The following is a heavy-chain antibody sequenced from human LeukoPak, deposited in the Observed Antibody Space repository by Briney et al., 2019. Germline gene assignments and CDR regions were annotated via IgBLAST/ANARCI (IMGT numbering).Heavy chain of an antibody. V-gene: IGHV1-8*03. CDR3: ARPDYSRGFDY. Sequence: ASVKVSCKASGYTFTSYDINWVRQATGQGLEWMGWMNPNSGNTGYAQKFQGRVTITRNTSISTAYMELSSLRSVDTAVYYCARPDYSRGFDYWGQGTLVTVSS. CDR2: MNPNSGNT. J-gene: IGHJ4*02. D-gene: IGHD4-11*01. CDR1: GYTFTSYD.